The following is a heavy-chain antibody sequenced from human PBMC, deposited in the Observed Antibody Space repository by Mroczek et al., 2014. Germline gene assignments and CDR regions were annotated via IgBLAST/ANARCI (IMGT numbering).Heavy chain of an antibody. CDR3: ARDRDWNDFEDHRSYYFDY. J-gene: IGHJ4*02. CDR2: ISSSSSYK. Sequence: VQLQESGGGLVKPGGSLRLSCVASGFTFSSYSMNWVRQAPGKGLEWVSSISSSSSYKYYADSVKGRLTISRDNAKNSLYLQMNSLRAEDTAVYYCARDRDWNDFEDHRSYYFDYWGQGTLVTVSS. CDR1: GFTFSSYS. V-gene: IGHV3-21*01. D-gene: IGHD1-1*01.